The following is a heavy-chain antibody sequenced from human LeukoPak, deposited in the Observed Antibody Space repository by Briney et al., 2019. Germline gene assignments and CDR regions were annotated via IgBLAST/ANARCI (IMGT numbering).Heavy chain of an antibody. Sequence: ASVKVSCKVSGYTLTELSMHWVRQAPGKGLEWMGGFDPEDGETIYAQKFQGRVTMTEDTSTDTAYMELSSLRSEDTAVYYCATTYYYYDSSGGIDYWGQGTLVTVSS. CDR2: FDPEDGET. J-gene: IGHJ4*02. V-gene: IGHV1-24*01. CDR3: ATTYYYYDSSGGIDY. CDR1: GYTLTELS. D-gene: IGHD3-22*01.